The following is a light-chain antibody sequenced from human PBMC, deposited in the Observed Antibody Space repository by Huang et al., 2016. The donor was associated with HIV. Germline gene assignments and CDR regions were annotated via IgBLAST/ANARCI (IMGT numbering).Light chain of an antibody. CDR1: QSIGSN. J-gene: IGKJ4*01. CDR3: QQYNNWPPLT. V-gene: IGKV3-15*01. CDR2: RAS. Sequence: EVVMTQSPNTLSVSPGERATLSCRASQSIGSNLAWYQQKPGQAPRLLIYRASARAAGVPARVSGSGSGTGVTLTISSLQSEDFAIYYCQQYNNWPPLTFGGGTKVEI.